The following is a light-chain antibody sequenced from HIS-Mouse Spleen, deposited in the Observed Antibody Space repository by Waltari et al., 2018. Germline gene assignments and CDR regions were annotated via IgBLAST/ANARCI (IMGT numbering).Light chain of an antibody. V-gene: IGLV2-23*01. Sequence: QSALTQPASVSGSPGQSITISYTGTSSDVGSYNLVSWYQQHPGKAPKLMIYEGSKRPSVVSNRFSGSKSGNTASLTISGLQAEDEADYYCCSYAGSSTWVFGGGTKLTVL. CDR3: CSYAGSSTWV. CDR2: EGS. J-gene: IGLJ3*02. CDR1: SSDVGSYNL.